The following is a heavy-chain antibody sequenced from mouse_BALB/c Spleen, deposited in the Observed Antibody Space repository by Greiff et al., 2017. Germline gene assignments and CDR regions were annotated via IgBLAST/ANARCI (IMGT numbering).Heavy chain of an antibody. CDR3: ARSPYYYGSSYNYAMDD. CDR1: GYTFSSYW. V-gene: IGHV1-9*01. D-gene: IGHD1-1*01. J-gene: IGHJ4*01. CDR2: ILPGSGST. Sequence: QVQLKESGAELMKPGASVKISCKATGYTFSSYWIEWVKQRPGHGLEWIGEILPGSGSTNYNEKFKGKATFTADTSSNTAYMQLISLTSEDSAVYYRARSPYYYGSSYNYAMDDWGQGTSGTVSS.